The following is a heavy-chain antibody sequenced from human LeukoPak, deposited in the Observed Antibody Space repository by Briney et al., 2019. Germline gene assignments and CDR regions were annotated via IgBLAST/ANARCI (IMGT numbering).Heavy chain of an antibody. V-gene: IGHV4-4*07. CDR2: IHTSGST. CDR3: ARMGAIAGASANPDY. Sequence: SETLSHTCTVSGGSISSYYWNWIRQPAGKGLEWIGRIHTSGSTNYDPSLKSRVTMSVDTSKNQFSLKLSSVTAADTAVYYCARMGAIAGASANPDYWGQGTLVTVSS. CDR1: GGSISSYY. J-gene: IGHJ4*02. D-gene: IGHD4/OR15-4a*01.